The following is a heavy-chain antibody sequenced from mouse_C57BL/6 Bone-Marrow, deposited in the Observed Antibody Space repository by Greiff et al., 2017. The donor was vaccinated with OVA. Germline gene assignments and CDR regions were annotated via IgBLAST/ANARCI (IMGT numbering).Heavy chain of an antibody. V-gene: IGHV3-6*01. CDR1: GYSITSGYY. CDR2: ISYDGSN. D-gene: IGHD2-1*01. J-gene: IGHJ3*01. CDR3: ARENYYGEAY. Sequence: EVKLMESGPGLVKPSQSLSLTCSVTGYSITSGYYWNWIRQFPGNKLEWMGYISYDGSNNYNPSLKNRISITRDTSKNQFFLKLNSVTTEDTATYYCARENYYGEAYWGQGTLVTVSA.